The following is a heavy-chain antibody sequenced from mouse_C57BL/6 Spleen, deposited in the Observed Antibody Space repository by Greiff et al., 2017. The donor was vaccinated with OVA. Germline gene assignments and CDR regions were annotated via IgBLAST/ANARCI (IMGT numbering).Heavy chain of an antibody. CDR3: ARDYYGSYFDV. V-gene: IGHV5-16*01. J-gene: IGHJ1*03. D-gene: IGHD2-2*01. CDR1: GFTFSDYY. Sequence: EVQRVESEGGLVQPGRSMKLSCTASGFTFSDYYMAWVRQVPEKGLEWVANINYDGSSTYYLDSLKSRFIISRDNAKNILYLQMSSLKSEDTATYYCARDYYGSYFDVWGTGTTVTVSS. CDR2: INYDGSST.